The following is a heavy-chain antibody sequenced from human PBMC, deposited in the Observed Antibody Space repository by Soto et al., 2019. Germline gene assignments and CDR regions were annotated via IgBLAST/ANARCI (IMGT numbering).Heavy chain of an antibody. CDR1: GGSISSYY. D-gene: IGHD3-22*01. J-gene: IGHJ5*02. Sequence: PSETLSLTCTVSGGSISSYYWSWIRQPPGKGLEWIGYIYYSGSTNYNPSLKSRVTISVDTSKNQFSLKLSSVTAADTAVYYCARGITYYYDSSGYYPNWFDPWGQGTLVTVSS. CDR3: ARGITYYYDSSGYYPNWFDP. V-gene: IGHV4-59*01. CDR2: IYYSGST.